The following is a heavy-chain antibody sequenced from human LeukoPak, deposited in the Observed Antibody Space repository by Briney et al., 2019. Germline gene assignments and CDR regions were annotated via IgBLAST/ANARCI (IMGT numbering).Heavy chain of an antibody. Sequence: PSETLSLTCTVSGGSVSSGSYYWSWIRQPPGKGLEWIGYIYYSGSTNYNPSLKSRVTISVDTSKNQFSLKLSSVTAADTAVYYCARGYYYGSGPFYYGMDVWGQGTTVTVSS. CDR2: IYYSGST. CDR1: GGSVSSGSYY. CDR3: ARGYYYGSGPFYYGMDV. J-gene: IGHJ6*02. D-gene: IGHD3-10*01. V-gene: IGHV4-61*01.